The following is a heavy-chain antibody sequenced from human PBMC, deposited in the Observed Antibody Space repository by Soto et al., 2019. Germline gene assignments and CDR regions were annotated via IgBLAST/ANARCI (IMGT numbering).Heavy chain of an antibody. CDR2: ISSSSSYI. D-gene: IGHD6-13*01. J-gene: IGHJ6*03. Sequence: VQLVESGGGLVKPGGSLRLSCAASGFTFSSYSMNWVRQAPGKGLEWVSSISSSSSYIYYADSVKGRFTISRDNAKNSLYLQMNSLRAEDTAVYYCARDRAAAGTSAYYYYYYYMDVWGKGTTVTVSS. CDR3: ARDRAAAGTSAYYYYYYYMDV. CDR1: GFTFSSYS. V-gene: IGHV3-21*01.